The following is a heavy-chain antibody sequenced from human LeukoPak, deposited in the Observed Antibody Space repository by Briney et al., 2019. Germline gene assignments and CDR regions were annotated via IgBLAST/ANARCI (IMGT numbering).Heavy chain of an antibody. J-gene: IGHJ6*02. Sequence: SETLSLTCAVYGGSFSGYYWNWIRQPPGKGLEWIGEINHSGSTKYNPSPKSRVTISVDTSKNQFSLKLSSVTAADTAVYYCARTRHTTYYYYYGMDVWGQGTTVTVSS. CDR1: GGSFSGYY. CDR3: ARTRHTTYYYYYGMDV. CDR2: INHSGST. V-gene: IGHV4-34*01. D-gene: IGHD1-1*01.